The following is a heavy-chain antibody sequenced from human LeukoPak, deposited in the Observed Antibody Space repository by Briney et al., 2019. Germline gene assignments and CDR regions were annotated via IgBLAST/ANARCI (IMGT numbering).Heavy chain of an antibody. J-gene: IGHJ4*02. CDR2: INPSGGST. CDR1: GYTFTSYY. D-gene: IGHD5-24*01. Sequence: ASVKVSCKASGYTFTSYYMHWVRQAPGQGLEWMGIINPSGGSTSYAQKFQGRVAMTRDTSTSTVYMELSSLRSEDTAVYYCARDQEMATMGDYWGQGTLVTVSS. CDR3: ARDQEMATMGDY. V-gene: IGHV1-46*01.